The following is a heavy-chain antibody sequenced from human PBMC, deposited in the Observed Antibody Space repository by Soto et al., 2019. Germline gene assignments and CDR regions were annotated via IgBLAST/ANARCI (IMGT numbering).Heavy chain of an antibody. CDR3: ARELGLCTTTVCYREVAFDI. CDR1: GGTFNNYI. D-gene: IGHD2-2*01. J-gene: IGHJ3*02. CDR2: IIPILRSA. V-gene: IGHV1-69*08. Sequence: SVKVSCKASGGTFNNYILNWVRQAPGQGLEWMGQIIPILRSANYAQKFQGRVTITADESTSTASMELSSVRSEDTAIYYCARELGLCTTTVCYREVAFDIRGQGTKVTVSS.